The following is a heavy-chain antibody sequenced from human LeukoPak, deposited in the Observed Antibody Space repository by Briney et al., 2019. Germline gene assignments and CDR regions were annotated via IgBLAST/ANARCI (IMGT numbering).Heavy chain of an antibody. CDR2: IYYSGST. CDR1: GGSISSSSYY. V-gene: IGHV4-39*01. Sequence: SETLSLTCTVSGGSISSSSYYRGWIRQPPGKGLEWIGSIYYSGSTYYNPSLKSRVTISVDTSKNQFSLKLSSVTAADTAVYYCAGLNYDSSGYYYVGWFDPWGQGTLVTVSS. D-gene: IGHD3-22*01. J-gene: IGHJ5*02. CDR3: AGLNYDSSGYYYVGWFDP.